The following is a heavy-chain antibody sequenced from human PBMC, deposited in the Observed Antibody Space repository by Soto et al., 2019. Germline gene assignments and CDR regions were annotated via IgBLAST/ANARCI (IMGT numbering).Heavy chain of an antibody. Sequence: PGGSLRLSCAAAGFTFSSYAMHWVRQAPGTGLEWVAVISYDGRVKYYPDSVKGRFTISRDNSKNTLYLQLNSLGAEDTAVYYCARWAGGSYPQYDYWGQGTLVTASS. CDR3: ARWAGGSYPQYDY. CDR2: ISYDGRVK. V-gene: IGHV3-30*04. CDR1: GFTFSSYA. J-gene: IGHJ4*02. D-gene: IGHD1-26*01.